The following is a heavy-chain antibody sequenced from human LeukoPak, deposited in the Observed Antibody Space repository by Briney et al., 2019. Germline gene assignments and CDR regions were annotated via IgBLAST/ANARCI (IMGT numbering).Heavy chain of an antibody. CDR1: GFTFSNYW. J-gene: IGHJ4*02. CDR2: IKQDGSEK. V-gene: IGHV3-7*02. CDR3: ARNRIDY. Sequence: GGSLRLYCAASGFTFSNYWMTWVRQAPGKGLEWVANIKQDGSEKYCVDSVKGRFTISRDNAKSSLYLQMNTLRAEDTAVYYCARNRIDYWGQGTLVTVSS. D-gene: IGHD3-16*02.